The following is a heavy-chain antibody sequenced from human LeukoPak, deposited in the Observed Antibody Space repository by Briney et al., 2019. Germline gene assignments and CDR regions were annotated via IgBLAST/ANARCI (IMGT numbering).Heavy chain of an antibody. CDR3: TTQSSSSSFA. CDR2: IKPDGSEG. CDR1: GVSLSDAL. V-gene: IGHV3-7*01. D-gene: IGHD6-6*01. Sequence: PGGALRLSRAASGVSLSDALATCGPHAPGSGLEWGASIKPDGSEGYYVESVKGRVTISRDNAKTSLYLQMNSLRAEDTAVYHCTTQSSSSSFAWGQGTLVTVSS. J-gene: IGHJ5*02.